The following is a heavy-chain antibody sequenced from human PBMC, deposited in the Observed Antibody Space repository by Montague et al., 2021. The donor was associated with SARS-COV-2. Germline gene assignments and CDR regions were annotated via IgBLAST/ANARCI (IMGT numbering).Heavy chain of an antibody. V-gene: IGHV5-51*07. CDR1: GYSFTSYW. Sequence: QSVAEVKAPGESLKISCKGSGYSFTSYWIGWVHLMPGKGLEWMGIIYPGDSDTRYSPSFQGQVTISADKSISTAYLQWSSLKASDTAIYYCARVTDYYYDTSGYWDAFDIWGQGTMVTVSS. CDR3: ARVTDYYYDTSGYWDAFDI. D-gene: IGHD3-22*01. CDR2: IYPGDSDT. J-gene: IGHJ3*02.